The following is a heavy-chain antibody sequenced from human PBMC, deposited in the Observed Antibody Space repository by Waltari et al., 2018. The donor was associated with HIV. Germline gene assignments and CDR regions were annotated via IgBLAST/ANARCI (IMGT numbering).Heavy chain of an antibody. CDR1: GFTFSSYA. CDR3: ARDSPAFSRGTEELDY. V-gene: IGHV3-33*01. J-gene: IGHJ4*02. CDR2: IWHDANNQ. D-gene: IGHD2-2*01. Sequence: QVQLVESGGGVVQRGKSLRGSCAASGFTFSSYAMQWVRQAPCKGLEWVAVIWHDANNQYYADSVQGRFTISRDNSKNTLYLQMNSLRAEDTALYYCARDSPAFSRGTEELDYWGQGTLVTVSS.